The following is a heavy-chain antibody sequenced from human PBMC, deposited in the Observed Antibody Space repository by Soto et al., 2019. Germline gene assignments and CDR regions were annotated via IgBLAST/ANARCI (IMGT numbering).Heavy chain of an antibody. J-gene: IGHJ4*02. CDR2: ISGSGGST. Sequence: GGSLRLSCAASGFTFSSYAMSWVRQAPGKGLEWVSAISGSGGSTYYADSVKGRFTISRDNSKNTLYLQMNSLRAEDTAVYYCAKGEGHYCSGGSCPLDYWGQGTLVTVSS. D-gene: IGHD2-15*01. CDR3: AKGEGHYCSGGSCPLDY. V-gene: IGHV3-23*01. CDR1: GFTFSSYA.